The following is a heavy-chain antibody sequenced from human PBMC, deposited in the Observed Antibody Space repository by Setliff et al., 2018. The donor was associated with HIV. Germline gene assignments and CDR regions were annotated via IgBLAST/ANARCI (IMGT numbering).Heavy chain of an antibody. CDR1: GYTFTDYY. V-gene: IGHV1-69*13. D-gene: IGHD1-26*01. J-gene: IGHJ4*02. Sequence: SVKVSCKASGYTFTDYYIHWLRQAPGQGPEWMGGIIPALGTANHAQKFQGRVTFTADESTNTAFMELSSLRSEDTAVYYCARDAGYSGSAWDSWGQGTLVTVSS. CDR2: IIPALGTA. CDR3: ARDAGYSGSAWDS.